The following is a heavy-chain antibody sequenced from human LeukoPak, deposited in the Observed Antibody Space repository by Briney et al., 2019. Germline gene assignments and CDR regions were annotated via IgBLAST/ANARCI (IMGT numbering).Heavy chain of an antibody. V-gene: IGHV3-30*04. Sequence: GGSLRLSCAASGFTFSSYAMHWVRQAPGKGLEWVAVISYDGSNKYYADSVKGRFTISRDNSKNTLYLQMNSLRAEDTAVYYCAKDKGRFSGYDYYFDYWGQGTLVAVSS. CDR3: AKDKGRFSGYDYYFDY. CDR1: GFTFSSYA. D-gene: IGHD5-12*01. J-gene: IGHJ4*02. CDR2: ISYDGSNK.